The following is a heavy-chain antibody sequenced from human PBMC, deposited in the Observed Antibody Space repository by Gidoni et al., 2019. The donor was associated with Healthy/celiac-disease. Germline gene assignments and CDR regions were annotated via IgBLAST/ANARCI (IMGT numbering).Heavy chain of an antibody. CDR2: ISRSSSYI. J-gene: IGHJ3*02. CDR1: GFTFSSYS. Sequence: EVQLVESGGGLVKPGGSLRLSCAASGFTFSSYSMNWFRQAPGKGLEWVSSISRSSSYIYYADSVKGRFTISRDNAKNSLYLQMNSLRAEDTAVYYCARIWGEGAFDIWGQGTMVTVSS. CDR3: ARIWGEGAFDI. D-gene: IGHD7-27*01. V-gene: IGHV3-21*01.